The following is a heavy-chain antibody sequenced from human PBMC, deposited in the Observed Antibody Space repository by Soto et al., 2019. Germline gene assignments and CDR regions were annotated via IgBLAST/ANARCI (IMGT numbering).Heavy chain of an antibody. J-gene: IGHJ5*02. CDR3: ASDVWFGESNWYDX. D-gene: IGHD3-10*01. Sequence: GGSLRLSCAASGFSFSSDAMSWVRQAPGKGLEWVSAISGSGGNKYYADSVKGRFTISRDNAKNSVYLQLNSLRAEDTAVYFCASDVWFGESNWYDXWGQGTLVTVSS. CDR2: ISGSGGNK. V-gene: IGHV3-23*01. CDR1: GFSFSSDA.